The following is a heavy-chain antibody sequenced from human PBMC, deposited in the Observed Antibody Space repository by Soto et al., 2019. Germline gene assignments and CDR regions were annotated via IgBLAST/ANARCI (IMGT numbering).Heavy chain of an antibody. Sequence: EVQLVESGGGLVKPGGSLRLSCAASGFTFSSYSMNWVRQAPGKGLEWVSSISSISSYIYYADSVKGRFTISRDNAKNTLYLQMNSLRAEDTAVYYCARDRTAIFGENFDYWGQGTLVTVSS. CDR2: ISSISSYI. CDR1: GFTFSSYS. J-gene: IGHJ4*02. V-gene: IGHV3-21*01. CDR3: ARDRTAIFGENFDY. D-gene: IGHD3-10*01.